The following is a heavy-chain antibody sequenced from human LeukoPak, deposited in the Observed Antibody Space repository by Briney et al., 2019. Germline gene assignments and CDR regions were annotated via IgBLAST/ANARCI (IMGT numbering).Heavy chain of an antibody. J-gene: IGHJ4*02. CDR1: GFTFGSYG. D-gene: IGHD3-22*01. CDR3: AKDQGPHYYDSSEPIDY. CDR2: IRYDGSNK. Sequence: GGSLRLSCAASGFTFGSYGMHWVRQAPGKGLEWVAFIRYDGSNKYYADSVKGRFTISRDNSKNTLYLQMNSLRAEDTAVYYCAKDQGPHYYDSSEPIDYWGQGTLVTVSS. V-gene: IGHV3-30*02.